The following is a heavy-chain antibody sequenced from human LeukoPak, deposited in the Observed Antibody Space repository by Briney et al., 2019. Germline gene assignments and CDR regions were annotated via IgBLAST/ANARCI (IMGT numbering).Heavy chain of an antibody. CDR1: GGSISSGDYY. D-gene: IGHD2-2*01. Sequence: SETLSLTCTVSGGSISSGDYYWSWIRQPPGKGLEWIGYIYYSGSTYYNPSLKSRVTISVDTSKNQFSLKLSSVTAADTAVYYCARGIMGYCSSTSCYLLVSHFDYWGQGTLVTVSS. CDR3: ARGIMGYCSSTSCYLLVSHFDY. CDR2: IYYSGST. J-gene: IGHJ4*02. V-gene: IGHV4-30-4*08.